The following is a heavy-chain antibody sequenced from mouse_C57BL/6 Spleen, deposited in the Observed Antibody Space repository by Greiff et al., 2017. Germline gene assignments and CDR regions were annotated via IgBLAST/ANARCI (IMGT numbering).Heavy chain of an antibody. Sequence: QVQLKQPGAELVRPGSSVKLSCKASGYTFTSYWMHWVKQRPIQGLEWIGNIDPSDSEAHYNQKFKDKATLTVDKSSSTAYMQLSSLTSEDSAVYYCARKGGYYIAMDYWGQGTSVTVSS. J-gene: IGHJ4*01. CDR1: GYTFTSYW. V-gene: IGHV1-52*01. CDR2: IDPSDSEA. D-gene: IGHD2-12*01. CDR3: ARKGGYYIAMDY.